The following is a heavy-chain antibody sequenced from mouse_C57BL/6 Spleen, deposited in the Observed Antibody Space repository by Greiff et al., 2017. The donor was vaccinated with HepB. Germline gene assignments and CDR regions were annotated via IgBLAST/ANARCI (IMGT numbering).Heavy chain of an antibody. CDR1: GFNIKDYY. CDR3: ASHYYGSSDHFAY. V-gene: IGHV14-2*01. Sequence: EVQLQQSGAELVKPGASVKLSCTASGFNIKDYYMHWVKQRTEQGLEWIGRIDTEDGETKYAPKSQGKATITADTSANTAYLQLISLSSEDTAVYYCASHYYGSSDHFAYWGQGTLVTVSA. D-gene: IGHD1-1*01. CDR2: IDTEDGET. J-gene: IGHJ3*01.